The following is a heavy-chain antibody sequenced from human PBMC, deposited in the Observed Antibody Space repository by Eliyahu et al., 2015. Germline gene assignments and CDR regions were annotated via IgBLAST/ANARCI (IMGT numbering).Heavy chain of an antibody. Sequence: EVQLLESGGGLVQPGGSLRLSCAAXXFTFSNYAMTWVRQAPGKGLEWVSAVSGSGGSTYYADSVKGRFTISRDNSKNTLYLQMNSLRAEDTAIYYCAKGSGSYLDWFDPWGQGTLVTVSS. CDR1: XFTFSNYA. J-gene: IGHJ5*02. CDR3: AKGSGSYLDWFDP. CDR2: VSGSGGST. D-gene: IGHD1-26*01. V-gene: IGHV3-23*01.